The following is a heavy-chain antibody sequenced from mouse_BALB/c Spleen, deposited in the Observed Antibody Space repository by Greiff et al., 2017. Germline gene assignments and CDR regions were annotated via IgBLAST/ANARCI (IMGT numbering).Heavy chain of an antibody. Sequence: EVMLVESGGGLVQPKGSLKLSCAASGFTFNTYAMNWVRQAPGKGLEWVARIRSKSNNYATYYADSVKDRFTISRDDSQSMLYLQMNNLKTEDTAMYYCVRQNMITTGFAYWGQGTLVTVSA. CDR3: VRQNMITTGFAY. J-gene: IGHJ3*01. V-gene: IGHV10-1*02. CDR2: IRSKSNNYAT. CDR1: GFTFNTYA. D-gene: IGHD2-4*01.